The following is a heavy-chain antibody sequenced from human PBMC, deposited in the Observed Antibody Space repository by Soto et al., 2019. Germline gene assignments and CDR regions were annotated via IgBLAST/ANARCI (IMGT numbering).Heavy chain of an antibody. J-gene: IGHJ4*02. Sequence: GGSLRLSCAASGFTFSDYWMHWVRQAPGKGLVWVSRINTDGSTTAYADSVKGRFTISRDNAENTLYLQLDSLRADDTAVYYCARVWYTYGNPPFDYWGQGTLVTVSS. CDR3: ARVWYTYGNPPFDY. D-gene: IGHD2-8*01. CDR1: GFTFSDYW. V-gene: IGHV3-74*01. CDR2: INTDGSTT.